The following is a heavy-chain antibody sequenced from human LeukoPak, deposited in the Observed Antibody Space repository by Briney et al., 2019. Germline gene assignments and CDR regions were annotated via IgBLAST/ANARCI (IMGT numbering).Heavy chain of an antibody. D-gene: IGHD3-3*01. CDR2: IYYSGST. V-gene: IGHV4-59*01. J-gene: IGHJ4*02. CDR3: ARVGRLEAHDY. Sequence: PSETLSLTCTVSGGSISSYYWSWIRQPLGKGLEWIGYIYYSGSTNYNPSLKSRVTISVDTSKNQFSLKLSSVTAADTAVYYCARVGRLEAHDYWGQGTLVTVSS. CDR1: GGSISSYY.